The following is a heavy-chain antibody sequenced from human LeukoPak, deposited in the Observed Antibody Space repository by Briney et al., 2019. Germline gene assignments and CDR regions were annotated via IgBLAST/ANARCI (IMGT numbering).Heavy chain of an antibody. D-gene: IGHD1-1*01. J-gene: IGHJ4*02. CDR3: ARGVERPGANWNRHDY. CDR1: GYTFTSYD. Sequence: EASVKVSCKASGYTFTSYDINWVRQATGQGLEWMGWMNPNSGNTGYAQKFQGRVTITRNTSISTAYMELSSLRSEDTAVYYCARGVERPGANWNRHDYWGQGTLVTVSS. CDR2: MNPNSGNT. V-gene: IGHV1-8*03.